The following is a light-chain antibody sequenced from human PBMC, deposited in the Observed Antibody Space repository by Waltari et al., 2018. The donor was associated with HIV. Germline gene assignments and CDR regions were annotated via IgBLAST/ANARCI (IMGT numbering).Light chain of an antibody. J-gene: IGKJ5*01. Sequence: DIHMTQSPSSLSASVGDRVTITCQASEDIIISLNWFQQKPGKAPKLLIYDASNLETGVSSRFSANGSGTDFTLTIASLQAEDVATYYCQQFDHLPITFGQGTRLEIK. CDR1: EDIIIS. V-gene: IGKV1-33*01. CDR3: QQFDHLPIT. CDR2: DAS.